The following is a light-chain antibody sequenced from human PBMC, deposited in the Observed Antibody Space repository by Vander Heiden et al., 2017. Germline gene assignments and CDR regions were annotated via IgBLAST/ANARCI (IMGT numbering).Light chain of an antibody. CDR2: WAS. CDR1: QCVLYSSNNKNY. J-gene: IGKJ2*01. Sequence: DIVMTQFPDSLAVSLGERATINCKSSQCVLYSSNNKNYLVWYQQKPGQPPKLLIYWASTRESGVPDRFSGSASGTDFTLTISSLQAEDVAVYYCQQYYTTPYTFGQGTKLEIK. CDR3: QQYYTTPYT. V-gene: IGKV4-1*01.